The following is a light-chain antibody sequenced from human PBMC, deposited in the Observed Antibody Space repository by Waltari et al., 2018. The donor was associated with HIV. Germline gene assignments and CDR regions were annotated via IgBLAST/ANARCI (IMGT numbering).Light chain of an antibody. CDR2: DTS. CDR1: TGPVTNYHY. J-gene: IGLJ3*02. V-gene: IGLV7-46*01. Sequence: QAVVTQEPSLTVSPGGTVTLTCDSSTGPVTNYHYPSWFQQKPAQAPRTLIYDTSNRQSWTPARFSASLLGGKAALTLSGAQREDEADYYCVLSYDADWVFGGGTKLTVL. CDR3: VLSYDADWV.